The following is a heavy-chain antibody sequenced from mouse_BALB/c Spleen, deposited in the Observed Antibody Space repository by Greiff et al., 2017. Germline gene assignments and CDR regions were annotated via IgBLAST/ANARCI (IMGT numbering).Heavy chain of an antibody. CDR3: TRGGNRYDRYAMDD. J-gene: IGHJ4*01. CDR1: GYTFTSYW. D-gene: IGHD2-14*01. CDR2: IYPSDSYT. V-gene: IGHV1-69*02. Sequence: QVQLQQPGAELVRPGASVKLSCKASGYTFTSYWINWVKQRPGQGLEWIGNIYPSDSYTNYNQKFKDKATLTVDKSSSTAYMQLSSPTSEDSAVYYCTRGGNRYDRYAMDDWGEGTSVTVSS.